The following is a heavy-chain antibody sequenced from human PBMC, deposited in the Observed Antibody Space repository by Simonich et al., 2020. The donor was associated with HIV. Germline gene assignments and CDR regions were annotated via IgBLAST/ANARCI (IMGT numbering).Heavy chain of an antibody. J-gene: IGHJ1*01. CDR2: INHRGST. V-gene: IGHV4-34*01. CDR1: GGSFSVYH. Sequence: QVQLQQWGAGLVKPSETLSLTCAVYGGSFSVYHWSWIRQPPGKGLEWFGEINHRGSTNYNPSHKSRITISVDTSNNHYSLKLSSATAADTAVYYCARLTAGGLGEYFQHWGQGTLVTVTS. CDR3: ARLTAGGLGEYFQH. D-gene: IGHD6-13*01.